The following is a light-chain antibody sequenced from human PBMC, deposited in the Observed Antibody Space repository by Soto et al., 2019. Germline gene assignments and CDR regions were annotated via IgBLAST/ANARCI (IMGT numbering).Light chain of an antibody. Sequence: QSVLTQPASVSGSPGQSITISCTGTSSNVGSYKLVSWYQRQPGKAPKLMIFEVNKRPSGVSNRFSGSKSGNTASLTISGLKVEDEADYYCCSSGGSPTYVFGTGTKVTVL. CDR3: CSSGGSPTYV. CDR1: SSNVGSYKL. CDR2: EVN. V-gene: IGLV2-23*02. J-gene: IGLJ1*01.